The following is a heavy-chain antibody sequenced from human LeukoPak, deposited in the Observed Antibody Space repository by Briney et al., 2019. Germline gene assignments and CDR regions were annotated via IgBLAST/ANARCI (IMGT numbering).Heavy chain of an antibody. J-gene: IGHJ6*04. V-gene: IGHV3-33*01. Sequence: PGRSLRLSCAASGFTFSNYGMHWVRQAPGKGLEWVALIGYDGSNKYYPDSLKSRFTISRDNSENTLYLQMNSLRAEDTAVYYCARDRYFDSSYGMDVWGKGTTVTVSS. CDR1: GFTFSNYG. CDR3: ARDRYFDSSYGMDV. D-gene: IGHD3-9*01. CDR2: IGYDGSNK.